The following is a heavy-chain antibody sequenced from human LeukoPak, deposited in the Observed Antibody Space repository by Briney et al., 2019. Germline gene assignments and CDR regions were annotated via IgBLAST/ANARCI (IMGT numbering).Heavy chain of an antibody. CDR3: ARARSRIIDY. CDR1: GFTFSSYW. J-gene: IGHJ4*02. V-gene: IGHV3-7*01. Sequence: GGSLRLSCAASGFTFSSYWMSWVRQAPGKGLEWVATIRQDGSQKYYVDSVKGRFTISRDNAKNSLYLQMNSLRAEDTAVYYCARARSRIIDYWGQGTLVTVSS. D-gene: IGHD2/OR15-2a*01. CDR2: IRQDGSQK.